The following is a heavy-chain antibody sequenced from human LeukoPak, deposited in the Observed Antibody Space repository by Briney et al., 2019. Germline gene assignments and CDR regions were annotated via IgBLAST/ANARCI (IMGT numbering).Heavy chain of an antibody. CDR2: IIPIFGTA. CDR3: ATNVDTAMVRVIDY. D-gene: IGHD5-18*01. CDR1: GGTFSSYA. J-gene: IGHJ4*02. Sequence: SVKVSCKASGGTFSSYAISWVRQALGQGLEWMGRIIPIFGTANYAQKFQGRVTITADKSTSTAYMELSSLRSEDTAVYYCATNVDTAMVRVIDYWGQGTLVTVSS. V-gene: IGHV1-69*06.